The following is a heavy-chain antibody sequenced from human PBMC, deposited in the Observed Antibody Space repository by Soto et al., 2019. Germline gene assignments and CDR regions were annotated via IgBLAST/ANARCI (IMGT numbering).Heavy chain of an antibody. Sequence: PSETLSLTCAVYGGSFSGYYWSWIRQPPGKGLEWIGEINHSGSTNHNPSLKSRVTISVDTSKNQFSLKLSSVTAADTAVYYCAMRRGVAAAVGGYSGQGTIVTVS. CDR3: AMRRGVAAAVGGY. CDR1: GGSFSGYY. J-gene: IGHJ4*02. CDR2: INHSGST. V-gene: IGHV4-34*01. D-gene: IGHD6-13*01.